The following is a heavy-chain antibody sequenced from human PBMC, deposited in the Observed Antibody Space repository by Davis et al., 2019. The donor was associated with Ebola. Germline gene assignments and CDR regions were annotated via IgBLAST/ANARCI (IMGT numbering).Heavy chain of an antibody. Sequence: GESLKISCEGFGYGFNNYWIAWVRQMPGKGLEWMGRIDPSDSYTNYSPSFQGHVTISADKSISTAYLQWSSLKASDTAMYYCAGHRYYYYGMDVWGQGTTVTVSS. V-gene: IGHV5-10-1*01. J-gene: IGHJ6*02. CDR1: GYGFNNYW. D-gene: IGHD1-14*01. CDR2: IDPSDSYT. CDR3: AGHRYYYYGMDV.